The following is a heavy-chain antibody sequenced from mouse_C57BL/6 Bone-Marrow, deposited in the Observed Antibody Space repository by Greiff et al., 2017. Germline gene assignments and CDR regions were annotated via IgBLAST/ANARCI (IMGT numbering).Heavy chain of an antibody. V-gene: IGHV1-52*01. CDR2: IDPSDSET. CDR3: ARRDYGSSYGYFDV. D-gene: IGHD1-1*01. Sequence: VQLQQPGAELVRPGSSVKLSCKASGYTFTSYWMHWVKQRPIQGLEWIGNIDPSDSETHYNQKFKDKATLTVDKSSSTAYMQLSSLTSEDSAVXYCARRDYGSSYGYFDVWGTGTTVTVSS. J-gene: IGHJ1*03. CDR1: GYTFTSYW.